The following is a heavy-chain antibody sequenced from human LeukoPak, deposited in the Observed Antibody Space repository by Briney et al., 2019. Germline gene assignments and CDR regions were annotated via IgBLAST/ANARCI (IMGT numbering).Heavy chain of an antibody. CDR3: ARQVYSGTHYFDY. CDR1: GGSISSRSCC. J-gene: IGHJ4*02. Sequence: PSETLSLTCTVSGGSISSRSCCWGWIRQPPGKGLEWIGTIYYSGSTYYNPSLKSRVTISVDTSKNQFSLRPSSVTAADTAVYYCARQVYSGTHYFDYWGQGTLVTVS. D-gene: IGHD1-26*01. V-gene: IGHV4-39*01. CDR2: IYYSGST.